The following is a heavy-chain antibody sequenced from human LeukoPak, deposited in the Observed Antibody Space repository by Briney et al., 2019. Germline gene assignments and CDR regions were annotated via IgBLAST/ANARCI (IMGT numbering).Heavy chain of an antibody. CDR2: IKQDGSEK. Sequence: PGGSLRLSCAASGFTFSSYWMSWVRQAPGKGLEWVANIKQDGSEKHYVDSVKGRFTISRDNANNSLYLQMNSLRAEDTAVYYCARGRGGLLWFGEFNSWGQGTLVTVSS. CDR1: GFTFSSYW. J-gene: IGHJ4*02. V-gene: IGHV3-7*01. CDR3: ARGRGGLLWFGEFNS. D-gene: IGHD3-10*01.